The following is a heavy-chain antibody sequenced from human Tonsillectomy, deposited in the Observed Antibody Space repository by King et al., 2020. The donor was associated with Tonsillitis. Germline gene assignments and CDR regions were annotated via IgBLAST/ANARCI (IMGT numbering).Heavy chain of an antibody. CDR1: GFTFSSYA. J-gene: IGHJ4*02. Sequence: EVQLVESGGGFIQPGGSLRLSCAASGFTFSSYAMSWVRQAPGKGLEWVSSISGSDGNTYYADSVKGRFTISRDNSKNTLYLQMNSLRAEDTAIYYCAKEWSSGWSALHYWGQGTLVTVSS. D-gene: IGHD6-19*01. V-gene: IGHV3-23*04. CDR2: ISGSDGNT. CDR3: AKEWSSGWSALHY.